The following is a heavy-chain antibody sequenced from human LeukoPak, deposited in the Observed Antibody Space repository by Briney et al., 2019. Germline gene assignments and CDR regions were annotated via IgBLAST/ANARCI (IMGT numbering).Heavy chain of an antibody. Sequence: LVKVSCKASGGTFSSYAISWVRQAPGQGLEWMGGIIPIFGTANYAQKFQGRVAITTDESTSTAYMELSSLRSEDTAVYYCARGGYYDSSAEYYFDYWGQGTLVTVSS. J-gene: IGHJ4*02. D-gene: IGHD3-22*01. V-gene: IGHV1-69*05. CDR2: IIPIFGTA. CDR3: ARGGYYDSSAEYYFDY. CDR1: GGTFSSYA.